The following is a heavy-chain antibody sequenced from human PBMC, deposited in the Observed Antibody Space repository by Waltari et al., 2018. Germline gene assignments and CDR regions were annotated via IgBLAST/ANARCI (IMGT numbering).Heavy chain of an antibody. J-gene: IGHJ6*02. CDR3: ARDPYYDSSGYRFYYYGMDV. D-gene: IGHD3-22*01. V-gene: IGHV4-61*02. Sequence: VQLQESAQGLVNLSQTLSLTCTVPGGPITSGSTYWAGTRHPAGKGLEWIGRSYTSGSTNYTPTLKSRVTISVDTSKNQFSLKLSSVTAADTAVYYCARDPYYDSSGYRFYYYGMDVWGQGTTVTVSS. CDR2: SYTSGST. CDR1: GGPITSGSTY.